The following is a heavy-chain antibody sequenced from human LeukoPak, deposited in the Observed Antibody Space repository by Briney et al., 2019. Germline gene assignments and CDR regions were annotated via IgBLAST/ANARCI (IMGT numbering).Heavy chain of an antibody. J-gene: IGHJ4*02. CDR1: GFPFSTLG. Sequence: GGSLRLSCSASGFPFSTLGMHWVRQAPGKGLEWVSSISSSSSYIYYADSVKGRFTISRDNAKNSLYLQMNSLRAEDTAVYYCAKDPTDDFWSGYYPPFDYWGQGTLVTVSS. CDR3: AKDPTDDFWSGYYPPFDY. V-gene: IGHV3-21*04. D-gene: IGHD3-3*01. CDR2: ISSSSSYI.